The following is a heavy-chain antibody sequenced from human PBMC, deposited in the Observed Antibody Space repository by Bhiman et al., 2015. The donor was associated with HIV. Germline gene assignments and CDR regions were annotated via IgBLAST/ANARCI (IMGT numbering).Heavy chain of an antibody. CDR2: SRSSSTI. V-gene: IGHV3-48*01. CDR1: GFTFSSYN. CDR3: ARVDGIVGATDYMAV. Sequence: EVQLVESGGGLVQPGGSLRLSCAASGFTFSSYNMKWVRQAPGKGLEWVAYSRSSSTIYYADSVKGRFTISRDNAKNSLYLQMNSLRGEDTAVYYCARVDGIVGATDYMAVWGKGTTVTVSS. D-gene: IGHD1-26*01. J-gene: IGHJ6*03.